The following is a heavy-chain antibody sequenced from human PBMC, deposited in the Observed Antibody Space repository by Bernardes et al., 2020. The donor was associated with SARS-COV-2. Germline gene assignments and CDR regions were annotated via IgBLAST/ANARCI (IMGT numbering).Heavy chain of an antibody. Sequence: GGSLRLSCAASGFTFSSYAMHWVRQAPGKGLEWVAVISYDGSNKYYADSVKGRFTISRDNSKNTLYLQMNSLRAEDTAVYYCASFFNQNCSSTSCYRKRFDYWGQGTLVTVSS. V-gene: IGHV3-30*04. CDR1: GFTFSSYA. J-gene: IGHJ4*02. CDR2: ISYDGSNK. CDR3: ASFFNQNCSSTSCYRKRFDY. D-gene: IGHD2-2*01.